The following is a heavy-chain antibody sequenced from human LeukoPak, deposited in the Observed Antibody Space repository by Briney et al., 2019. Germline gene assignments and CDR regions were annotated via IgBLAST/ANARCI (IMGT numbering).Heavy chain of an antibody. CDR2: LYYSGTT. V-gene: IGHV4-39*07. J-gene: IGHJ4*02. CDR1: GGSLSSSRYY. CDR3: ARTDSSGYYPLDY. Sequence: SETLSLTCTVSGGSLSSSRYYWGWIRQPPGKGLEWIGSLYYSGTTYYNPSLKSRVTISVDMSKNQLSLKLSSVTAADTAVYYCARTDSSGYYPLDYWGQGTLVTVSS. D-gene: IGHD3-22*01.